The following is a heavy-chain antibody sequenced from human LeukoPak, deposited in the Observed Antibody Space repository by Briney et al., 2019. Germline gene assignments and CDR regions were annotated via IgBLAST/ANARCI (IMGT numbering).Heavy chain of an antibody. J-gene: IGHJ4*02. CDR1: GFTFSSYA. CDR3: ANPDSSGFYFSIRFDF. Sequence: GGSLRLSCTASGFTFSSYAMSWVRQAPGKGLEWVSTMSGSGDSTYYADSVKGRFTLSRDNSKNPLSLQMNSLRAEDTAVYFCANPDSSGFYFSIRFDFWGQGTLVTVSS. V-gene: IGHV3-23*01. CDR2: MSGSGDST. D-gene: IGHD3-22*01.